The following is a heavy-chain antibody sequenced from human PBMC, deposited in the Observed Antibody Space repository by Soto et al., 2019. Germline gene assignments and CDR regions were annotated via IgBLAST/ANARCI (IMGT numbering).Heavy chain of an antibody. J-gene: IGHJ6*02. V-gene: IGHV3-33*05. Sequence: GGSLRLSCVASGFTFSSYGMQWVCPIPGKGLEWVAVILYDGVNKYYADSVKGRFTISRDNAKNTLYLQINSQRAEGTAVYYCARDDSTGYSGSDYIPDYSDMDVGCQGTALTVSS. CDR3: ARDDSTGYSGSDYIPDYSDMDV. CDR1: GFTFSSYG. CDR2: ILYDGVNK. D-gene: IGHD5-12*01.